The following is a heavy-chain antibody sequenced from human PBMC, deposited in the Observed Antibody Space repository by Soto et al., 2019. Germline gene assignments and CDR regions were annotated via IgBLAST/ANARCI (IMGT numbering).Heavy chain of an antibody. CDR1: GFTFSSYS. Sequence: GGSLRLSCAASGFTFSSYSLNWVRQAPGKGLEWVSYISSSSSTIYYADSVKGRFTISRDNAKNSLYLQMNSLRDEDTAVYYCGGDSSGYYYPDVFDIWGQGTMVTVSS. D-gene: IGHD3-22*01. CDR3: GGDSSGYYYPDVFDI. J-gene: IGHJ3*02. CDR2: ISSSSSTI. V-gene: IGHV3-48*02.